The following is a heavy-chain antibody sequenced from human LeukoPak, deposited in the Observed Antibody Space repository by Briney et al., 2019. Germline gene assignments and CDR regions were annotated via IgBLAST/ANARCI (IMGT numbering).Heavy chain of an antibody. J-gene: IGHJ5*02. CDR2: IYPGDSDT. D-gene: IGHD3-10*01. CDR3: ARTPRFGKDNWFDP. V-gene: IGHV5-51*01. Sequence: GASLKISCKGSGYSFTSYWIGWVRQMPGKGLEWMGVIYPGDSDTRYSPSFQGQVTISADKSISTASLQWSSLKASDTAMYYCARTPRFGKDNWFDPWGQGTLVTVSS. CDR1: GYSFTSYW.